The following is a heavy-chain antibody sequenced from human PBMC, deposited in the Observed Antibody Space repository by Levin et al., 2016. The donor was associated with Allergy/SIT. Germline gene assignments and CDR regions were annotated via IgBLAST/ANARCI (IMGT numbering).Heavy chain of an antibody. CDR2: ISGYNDKT. D-gene: IGHD3-10*01. J-gene: IGHJ5*02. CDR3: ARGGGSGSYFSQGRQYNWFDP. CDR1: GYTLTSYG. V-gene: IGHV1-18*04. Sequence: ASVKVSCKASGYTLTSYGINWVRQAPGQGLEWMGWISGYNDKTNYAQKFQGRVTITADESTSTAYMELSSLRSEDTAVYYCARGGGSGSYFSQGRQYNWFDPWGQGTLVTVSS.